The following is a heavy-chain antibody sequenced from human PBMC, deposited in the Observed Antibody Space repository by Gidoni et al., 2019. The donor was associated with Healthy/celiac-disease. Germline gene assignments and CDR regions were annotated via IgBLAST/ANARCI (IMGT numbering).Heavy chain of an antibody. CDR1: GFTLDDYA. V-gene: IGHV3-9*01. Sequence: EVQLVESGGGLVQPGRSLRLSCAASGFTLDDYAMHWVRQAPGKGLEWVSGISWNSGSIGYADSVKGRFTISRDNAKNSLYLQMNRLRAEDTALYYCAKDMEGGGLGFGELLSRGMDVWGQGTTVTISS. D-gene: IGHD3-10*01. CDR3: AKDMEGGGLGFGELLSRGMDV. CDR2: ISWNSGSI. J-gene: IGHJ6*02.